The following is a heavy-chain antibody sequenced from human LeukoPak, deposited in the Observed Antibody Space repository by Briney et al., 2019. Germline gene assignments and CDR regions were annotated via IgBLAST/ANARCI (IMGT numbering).Heavy chain of an antibody. CDR2: IIPIFGTA. V-gene: IGHV1-69*01. Sequence: SVKVSCKASGGTFSSYAISWVRQAPGQGLEWMGGIIPIFGTANYAQKFQGRVTITADESTSTAYMELSSLRSEDTAVYYCARVTKVVPAASPSYYYYGMDVWGKGTTVTVSS. CDR3: ARVTKVVPAASPSYYYYGMDV. J-gene: IGHJ6*04. D-gene: IGHD2-2*01. CDR1: GGTFSSYA.